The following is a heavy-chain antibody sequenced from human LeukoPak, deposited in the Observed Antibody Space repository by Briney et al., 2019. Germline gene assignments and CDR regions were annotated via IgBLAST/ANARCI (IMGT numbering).Heavy chain of an antibody. Sequence: ASVKVSCKASGYTFTGYYMHWVRQAPGQGLEWMGWINPNSGGTNYAQKFQGRVTMTRDTSISTAYMELSRLRSDDTAVYYCTRVRNSNNWWGPFDIWGQGTMVTVSS. D-gene: IGHD1-1*01. V-gene: IGHV1-2*02. J-gene: IGHJ3*02. CDR3: TRVRNSNNWWGPFDI. CDR1: GYTFTGYY. CDR2: INPNSGGT.